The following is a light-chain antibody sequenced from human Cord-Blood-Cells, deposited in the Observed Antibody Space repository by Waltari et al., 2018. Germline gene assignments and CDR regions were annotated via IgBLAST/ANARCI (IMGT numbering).Light chain of an antibody. V-gene: IGKV1-5*03. CDR1: QSISSW. J-gene: IGKJ1*01. CDR2: KAS. Sequence: DLPMPQSPSTPSGTVGTRIAITCRASQSISSWLAWYQQKPGKAPKLLIYKASSLESGVPSRFSGSGSGTEFTLTISSLQPDDFATYYCQQYNSYSWTFGQGTKVEIK. CDR3: QQYNSYSWT.